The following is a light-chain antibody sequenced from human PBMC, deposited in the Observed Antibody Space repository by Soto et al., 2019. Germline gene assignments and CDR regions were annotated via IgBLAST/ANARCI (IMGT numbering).Light chain of an antibody. Sequence: DIQMTQSPSTLSASVGDRVTITCRASQSISSWLAWYQQKPGKAPKLLIYDASYLERGVPSRFSGSGSGTEFTLTISSLQTDDLANYYCQQYNSFWTFGQGNKVEI. CDR2: DAS. CDR1: QSISSW. J-gene: IGKJ1*01. CDR3: QQYNSFWT. V-gene: IGKV1-5*01.